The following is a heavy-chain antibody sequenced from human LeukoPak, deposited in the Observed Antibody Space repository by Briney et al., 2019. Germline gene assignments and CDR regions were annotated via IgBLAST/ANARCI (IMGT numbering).Heavy chain of an antibody. D-gene: IGHD2/OR15-2a*01. J-gene: IGHJ4*02. V-gene: IGHV5-51*01. CDR2: IYLGDSDT. CDR3: ARLAVPFLYFDY. CDR1: GFSSTNSW. Sequence: GASLKISCKGSGFSSTNSWIAWVRQVPGKGLEWMGIIYLGDSDTRYSPSFRGQVTISADKSITTAYLQWSSLRASDTAMYYCARLAVPFLYFDYWGQGTLVTVSS.